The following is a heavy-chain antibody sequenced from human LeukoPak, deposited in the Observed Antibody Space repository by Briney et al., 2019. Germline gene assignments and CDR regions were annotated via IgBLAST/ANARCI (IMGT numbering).Heavy chain of an antibody. CDR3: ARDVSGYYLY. CDR2: IYYSGST. CDR1: GGSISSYY. D-gene: IGHD3-22*01. J-gene: IGHJ4*02. V-gene: IGHV4-59*01. Sequence: SETLSLTCTVSGGSISSYYWSWIRQPPGKGLEWIGYIYYSGSTNYNPSLKSRVAISVDTSKNQFSLKLSSVTAADTAVYYCARDVSGYYLYWGQGTLVTVSS.